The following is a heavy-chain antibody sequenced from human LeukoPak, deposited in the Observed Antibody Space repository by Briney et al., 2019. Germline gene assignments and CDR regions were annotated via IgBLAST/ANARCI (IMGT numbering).Heavy chain of an antibody. Sequence: SETLSLTCTVSGGSISSYYWSWIRQPPGKGPEWIGYIYYSGSTNYNPSLKSRVTISVDTSKNQFSLKLSSVTAADTAVYYCARGTTSHYDILTGYYHPIDYWGQGTLVTVSS. V-gene: IGHV4-59*08. CDR3: ARGTTSHYDILTGYYHPIDY. CDR2: IYYSGST. J-gene: IGHJ4*02. D-gene: IGHD3-9*01. CDR1: GGSISSYY.